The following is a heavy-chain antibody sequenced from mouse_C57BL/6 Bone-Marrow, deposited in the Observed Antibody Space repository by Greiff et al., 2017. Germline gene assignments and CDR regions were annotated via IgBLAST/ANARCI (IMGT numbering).Heavy chain of an antibody. J-gene: IGHJ3*01. CDR3: ARISALAPACFAY. V-gene: IGHV8-8*01. CDR1: GFSLSTFGMG. CDR2: IWWDDDT. Sequence: QVTLKVSGPGILQPSQTLSLTCSFSGFSLSTFGMGVGWIRQPSGKGLEWLAHIWWDDDTYYNPALKSRLTIPKETSKNQVFLKIANVDTADTATYYCARISALAPACFAYWGQGTLVTVSA. D-gene: IGHD4-1*01.